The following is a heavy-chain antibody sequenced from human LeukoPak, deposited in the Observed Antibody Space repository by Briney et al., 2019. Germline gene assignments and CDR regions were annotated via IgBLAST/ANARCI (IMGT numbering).Heavy chain of an antibody. V-gene: IGHV4-59*01. CDR2: IYYSGST. J-gene: IGHJ4*02. Sequence: SETLSLTCTVSGGSISSYYWSWSRQPPGKGLEWIGYIYYSGSTNYNPSLKSRVTISIDTSKNQFSLKLSSVTAADTAVYYCARAGRVVSRGYYHSDYWGQGTLVTVSS. CDR1: GGSISSYY. CDR3: ARAGRVVSRGYYHSDY. D-gene: IGHD3-22*01.